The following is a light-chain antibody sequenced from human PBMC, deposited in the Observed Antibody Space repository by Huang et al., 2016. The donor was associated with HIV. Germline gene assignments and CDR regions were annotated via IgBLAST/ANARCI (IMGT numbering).Light chain of an antibody. CDR3: QQYNKWPRT. CDR2: GAS. J-gene: IGKJ3*01. Sequence: EIVMTQSPATLSVSPGERATLSCRASQSVTGSLAWYQHKPGQPPRLLIYGASTRAAGVAARFNASGSGTEFTLTINSLQSEDFAVYYCQQYNKWPRTFGPGTKVDVK. V-gene: IGKV3-15*01. CDR1: QSVTGS.